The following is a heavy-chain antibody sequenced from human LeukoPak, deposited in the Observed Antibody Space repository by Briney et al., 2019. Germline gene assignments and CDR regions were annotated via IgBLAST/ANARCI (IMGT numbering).Heavy chain of an antibody. Sequence: GASVKVSCEASGYTFTSYDINWVRQAPGQGLEWMGGIIPIFGTANYAQKFQGRVTITTDESTSTAYMELSSLTSEDTAVYYCATDGGAYSSSWFIYWGQGTLVTVSS. D-gene: IGHD6-13*01. V-gene: IGHV1-69*05. CDR1: GYTFTSYD. J-gene: IGHJ4*02. CDR2: IIPIFGTA. CDR3: ATDGGAYSSSWFIY.